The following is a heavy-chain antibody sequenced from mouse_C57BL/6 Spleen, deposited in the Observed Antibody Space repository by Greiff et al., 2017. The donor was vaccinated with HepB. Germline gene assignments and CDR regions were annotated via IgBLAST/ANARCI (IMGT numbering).Heavy chain of an antibody. CDR2: IYPRDGST. J-gene: IGHJ3*01. Sequence: VQLQQSGPELVKPGASVKLSCKASGYTFTSYDINWVNQRPGQGLEWIGWIYPRDGSTKYNEKFKGKATLTVDTSSSTAYMELHSLTSEYSAVYFCAREYYGSSYGFAYWGQGTLVTVSA. CDR3: AREYYGSSYGFAY. D-gene: IGHD1-1*01. V-gene: IGHV1-85*01. CDR1: GYTFTSYD.